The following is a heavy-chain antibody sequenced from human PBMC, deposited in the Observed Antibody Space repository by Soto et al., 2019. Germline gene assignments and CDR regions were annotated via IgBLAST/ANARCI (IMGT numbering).Heavy chain of an antibody. CDR1: GYTFTSDF. J-gene: IGHJ6*02. V-gene: IGHV1-18*01. Sequence: QVQLVQSGAEVKKPGASVKVSCKASGYTFTSDFITWVRQAPGQGLEWMGWISAYNGNTNYAQMLQGRVTMTTEPPKATADMDLTGPKSDDTAVYYCATQNYYSYMDLWGQGTTVTVSS. CDR3: ATQNYYSYMDL. CDR2: ISAYNGNT.